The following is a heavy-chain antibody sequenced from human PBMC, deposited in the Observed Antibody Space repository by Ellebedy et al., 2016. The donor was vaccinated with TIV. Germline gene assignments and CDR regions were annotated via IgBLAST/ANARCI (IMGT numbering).Heavy chain of an antibody. CDR2: ISSSSIDM. D-gene: IGHD3-10*01. J-gene: IGHJ4*02. CDR3: AKDRGARAVSGKDF. CDR1: GFTFSNYS. Sequence: GESLKISCAASGFTFSNYSMNWVRQAPGKGLVWVSSISSSSIDMYYSGSVKGRFTISRDNAKNSLYLQMNSLRAEDTAMYYCAKDRGARAVSGKDFWGQGTLVTVSS. V-gene: IGHV3-21*01.